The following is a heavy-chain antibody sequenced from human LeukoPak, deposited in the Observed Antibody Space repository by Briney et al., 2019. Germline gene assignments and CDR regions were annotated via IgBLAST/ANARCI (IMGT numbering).Heavy chain of an antibody. J-gene: IGHJ4*02. D-gene: IGHD3-10*01. CDR1: GFTFSSYG. CDR3: AHLATMVLETYFDY. V-gene: IGHV3-30*02. Sequence: GGSLRLSCAASGFTFSSYGMRWVPPAPGHGLEWVAFIRYDGSNKYYADSVKGRFTIARDNSKNTLYLQMNSLRAEDTAVYYCAHLATMVLETYFDYWGQGTLVTVSS. CDR2: IRYDGSNK.